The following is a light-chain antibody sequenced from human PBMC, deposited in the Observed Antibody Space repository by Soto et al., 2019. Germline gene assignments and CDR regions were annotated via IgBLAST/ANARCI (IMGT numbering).Light chain of an antibody. CDR3: QQYNSYSPT. CDR1: QSISSW. CDR2: DAS. V-gene: IGKV1-5*01. J-gene: IGKJ2*01. Sequence: DIQMTQSPSTLSASVGDRVTITCRASQSISSWLAWYQQKPGKAPKLLIYDASSLETGVPSRFSGSGSGTEHTLTISSLQPDDFATYYCQQYNSYSPTFGQGTKLEIK.